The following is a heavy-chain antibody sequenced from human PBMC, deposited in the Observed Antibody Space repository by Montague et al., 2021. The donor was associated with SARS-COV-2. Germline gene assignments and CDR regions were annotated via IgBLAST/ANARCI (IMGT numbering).Heavy chain of an antibody. D-gene: IGHD1-14*01. Sequence: SETLSLTCTVSGASIGSSDWGWIRQSPAKELEWMGYFYSVGSTDYNPSLKSRATISRDTSKNQFSLMVRSVTAADTAVYYCARGTRTADAFDIWGQGTMVTVSS. J-gene: IGHJ3*02. CDR2: FYSVGST. CDR1: GASIGSSD. CDR3: ARGTRTADAFDI. V-gene: IGHV4-59*01.